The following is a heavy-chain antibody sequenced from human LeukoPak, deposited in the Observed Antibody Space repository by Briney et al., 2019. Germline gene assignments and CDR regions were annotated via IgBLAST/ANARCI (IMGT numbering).Heavy chain of an antibody. J-gene: IGHJ5*02. CDR1: GGSISSSSYY. CDR3: ARDTYYYGSGSFAPFDP. Sequence: SETLSLTCTVSGGSISSSSYYWGWIRQPPGKGLEWIGSIYYSGSTYYNPSLKSRVTISVDTSKNQFSLKLSSVTAADTVVYYCARDTYYYGSGSFAPFDPWGQGTLVTVSS. CDR2: IYYSGST. V-gene: IGHV4-39*02. D-gene: IGHD3-10*01.